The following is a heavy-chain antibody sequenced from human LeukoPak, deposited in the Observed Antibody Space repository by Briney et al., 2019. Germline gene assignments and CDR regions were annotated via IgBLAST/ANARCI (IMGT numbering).Heavy chain of an antibody. CDR2: INPNSGGT. D-gene: IGHD6-19*01. V-gene: IGHV1-2*02. CDR3: ARARGYSSGWYYFDY. Sequence: ASVKVSCKASGYTFTGYYMHWVRPAPGQGLEWMGWINPNSGGTNYAQKFQGRVTMTRDTSISTAYMELSRLRSDDTAVYYCARARGYSSGWYYFDYWGQGTLVTVSS. J-gene: IGHJ4*02. CDR1: GYTFTGYY.